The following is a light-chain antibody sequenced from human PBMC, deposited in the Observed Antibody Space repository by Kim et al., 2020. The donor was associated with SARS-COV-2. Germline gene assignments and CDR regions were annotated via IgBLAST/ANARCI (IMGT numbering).Light chain of an antibody. CDR3: QQYDGSPRT. Sequence: EIVLTQSPGTLSLSPGERATLSCRASQSVSISYLAWYQQKPGQAPRLLIYGTSIRATAIPDRFSGSGSGTDFTLTISRLEPADFAVYYCQQYDGSPRTFGQGTKVDIK. CDR1: QSVSISY. V-gene: IGKV3-20*01. CDR2: GTS. J-gene: IGKJ1*01.